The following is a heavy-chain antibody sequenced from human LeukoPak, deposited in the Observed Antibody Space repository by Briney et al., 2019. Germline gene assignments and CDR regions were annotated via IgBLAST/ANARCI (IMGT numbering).Heavy chain of an antibody. V-gene: IGHV3-33*01. D-gene: IGHD2-15*01. J-gene: IGHJ4*02. CDR2: IWYDGSNK. CDR3: AGRHCSGGGCYFAGADPFDY. CDR1: GFTFSSYG. Sequence: RGSLRLSCAASGFTFSSYGMHWVRQAPGKGLEWVAVIWYDGSNKYYADSVKGRFTISRDTSKNTLYLQMNSLRVEDTAVYFCAGRHCSGGGCYFAGADPFDYWGKGTLVTVFS.